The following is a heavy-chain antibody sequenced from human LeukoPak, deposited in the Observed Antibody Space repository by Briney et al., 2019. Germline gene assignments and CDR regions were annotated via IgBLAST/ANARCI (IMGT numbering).Heavy chain of an antibody. V-gene: IGHV3-66*01. CDR1: GFSVSSNY. J-gene: IGHJ3*02. D-gene: IGHD5-18*01. CDR2: IYSGGST. Sequence: PGGSLRLSCAASGFSVSSNYMSWVRQAPGKGLEWVSDIYSGGSTYYADSVKGRFTISRHNSKYRLYLQMNTLRAEDTDVYYCARDLGYKYGYVGAFDIWGQGTLVTVSS. CDR3: ARDLGYKYGYVGAFDI.